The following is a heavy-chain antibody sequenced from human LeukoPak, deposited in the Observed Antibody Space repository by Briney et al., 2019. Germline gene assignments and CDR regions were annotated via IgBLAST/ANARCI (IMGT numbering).Heavy chain of an antibody. J-gene: IGHJ4*02. D-gene: IGHD3-22*01. Sequence: PGGSLRLSCAASGFTFSSYAMSWVRQAPGKGLEWVSAISGSGVSTYYADSVKGRFTISRDNSKNTLYLQMNSLRAEDTAVYYCASPPDYYDSSEDYWGQGTLVTVSS. CDR3: ASPPDYYDSSEDY. CDR2: ISGSGVST. V-gene: IGHV3-23*01. CDR1: GFTFSSYA.